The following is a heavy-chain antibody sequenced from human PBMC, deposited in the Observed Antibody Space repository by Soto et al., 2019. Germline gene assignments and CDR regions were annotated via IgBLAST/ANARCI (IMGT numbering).Heavy chain of an antibody. Sequence: GGSLRLSCAASGFTFSSYAMSWVRQAPGKGLEWVSAISGSGGSTYYADSVKGRFTISRDNSKNTLYLQMNSLRAEDTAVYYCAKSQYYDFWSGYLPPDYWGQGTLVTVS. V-gene: IGHV3-23*01. CDR2: ISGSGGST. CDR1: GFTFSSYA. J-gene: IGHJ4*02. CDR3: AKSQYYDFWSGYLPPDY. D-gene: IGHD3-3*01.